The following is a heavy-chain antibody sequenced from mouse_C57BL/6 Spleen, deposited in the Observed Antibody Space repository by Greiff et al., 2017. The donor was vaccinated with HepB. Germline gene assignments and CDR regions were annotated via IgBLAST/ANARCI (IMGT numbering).Heavy chain of an antibody. Sequence: EVHLVESGEGLVKPGGSLKLSCAASGFTFSSYAMSWVRQTPEKRLEWVAYISSGGDYIYYADTVKGRFTISRDNARNTLYLQKSSMKSEDTAIYYCTRDSGYVHFDYWGQGTTLTVSS. D-gene: IGHD3-2*02. V-gene: IGHV5-9-1*02. CDR2: ISSGGDYI. J-gene: IGHJ2*01. CDR3: TRDSGYVHFDY. CDR1: GFTFSSYA.